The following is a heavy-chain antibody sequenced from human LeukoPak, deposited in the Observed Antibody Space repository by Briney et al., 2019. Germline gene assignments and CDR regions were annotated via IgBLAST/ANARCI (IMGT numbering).Heavy chain of an antibody. CDR1: KFTFSTFA. J-gene: IGHJ4*02. CDR2: TSSDGSSK. CDR3: AREGGDLRWKNRFDL. Sequence: GGSPRLSCAASKFTFSTFAMHWVRQAPGKGLEGVALTSSDGSSKYYTDSVKGRFTISRDNSKNTLYLQMNSLRAEDTAVYYCAREGGDLRWKNRFDLWGQGTLVTVSS. D-gene: IGHD4-23*01. V-gene: IGHV3-30-3*01.